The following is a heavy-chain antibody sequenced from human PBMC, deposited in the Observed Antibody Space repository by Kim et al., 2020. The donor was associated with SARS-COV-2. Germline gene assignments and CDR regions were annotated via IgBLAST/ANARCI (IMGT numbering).Heavy chain of an antibody. CDR2: ICYNGSN. V-gene: IGHV4-59*08. CDR1: GDSINNYY. Sequence: SETLSLTYTVSGDSINNYYWSWIRQPPGKGLEWIGFICYNGSNNYNPSLKMRVIISIDTYKNQFSLKLNFGPVADTAAYYYSRQGDCSSSSCREWVVVWG. CDR3: SRQGDCSSSSCREWVVV. D-gene: IGHD2-2*01. J-gene: IGHJ3*01.